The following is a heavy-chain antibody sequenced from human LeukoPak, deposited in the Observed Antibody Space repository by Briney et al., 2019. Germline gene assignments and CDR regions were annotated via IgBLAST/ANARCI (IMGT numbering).Heavy chain of an antibody. D-gene: IGHD7-27*01. V-gene: IGHV3-66*01. CDR1: GITVSNNH. CDR2: VSSDGIT. CDR3: AAGWGFLDY. J-gene: IGHJ4*02. Sequence: GGSLRLSCAASGITVSNNHMSWVRQAPGKGLEWVSIVSSDGITYNADSVKGRFIISRDNSKNTVSLEMNRLRVEDTAIYYCAAGWGFLDYWGQGTLVTVSS.